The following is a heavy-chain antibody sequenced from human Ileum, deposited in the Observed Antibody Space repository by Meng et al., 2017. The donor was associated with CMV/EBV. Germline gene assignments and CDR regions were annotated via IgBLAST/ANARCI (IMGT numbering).Heavy chain of an antibody. CDR3: AKDISDIWSGYRLYYYYGMDV. Sequence: GGSLRPSCAAPGFPSDAYAMPWVRQAPGKGLEWVSGISWNSGSIGYADSVKGRFTDYRDNAKNSLYLQMNSLRAEDTAWYYCAKDISDIWSGYRLYYYYGMDVWGQGTMVTVSS. CDR2: ISWNSGSI. V-gene: IGHV3-9*02. D-gene: IGHD3-3*01. CDR1: GFPSDAYA. J-gene: IGHJ6*02.